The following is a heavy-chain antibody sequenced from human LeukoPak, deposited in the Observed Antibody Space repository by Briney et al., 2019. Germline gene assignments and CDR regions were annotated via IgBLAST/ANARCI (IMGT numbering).Heavy chain of an antibody. CDR2: IYYSGST. J-gene: IGHJ3*02. D-gene: IGHD4-23*01. V-gene: IGHV4-39*01. CDR1: GGSISSYY. CDR3: ASPYGGNSGGSDAFDI. Sequence: SETLSLTCTVSGGSISSYYWGWIRQPPGKGLEWIGSIYYSGSTYYNPSLKSRVTISVDTSKNQFSLKLSSVTAADTAVYYCASPYGGNSGGSDAFDIWGQGTMVTVSS.